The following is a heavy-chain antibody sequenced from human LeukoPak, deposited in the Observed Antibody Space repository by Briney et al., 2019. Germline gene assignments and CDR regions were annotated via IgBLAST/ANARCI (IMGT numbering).Heavy chain of an antibody. D-gene: IGHD3-10*01. CDR3: ATDQRGAGLGFVYGSGSFNGLDV. CDR2: FDPEDGET. CDR1: GYTLTELS. V-gene: IGHV1-24*01. J-gene: IGHJ6*02. Sequence: ASVKVSCKVSGYTLTELSMHWVRQAPGKRLEWMGGFDPEDGETIYAQKFQGRVTMTEDTSTDTGYMELSSLRSEDTAVYYCATDQRGAGLGFVYGSGSFNGLDVWGQGTTVTVSS.